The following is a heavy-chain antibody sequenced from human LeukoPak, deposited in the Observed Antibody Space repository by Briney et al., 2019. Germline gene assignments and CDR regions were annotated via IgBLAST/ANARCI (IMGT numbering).Heavy chain of an antibody. CDR2: INPSVGST. CDR1: GYTFTSYY. Sequence: ASVKVSCKASGYTFTSYYLHWVRQAPGQGLEWMGIINPSVGSTTYAQKFQGRVTMTRDTSTSTVYMELSSLRSEDTAVYCCARGIIERGAFDMWGQGTVVTVSS. CDR3: ARGIIERGAFDM. J-gene: IGHJ3*02. D-gene: IGHD2/OR15-2a*01. V-gene: IGHV1-46*01.